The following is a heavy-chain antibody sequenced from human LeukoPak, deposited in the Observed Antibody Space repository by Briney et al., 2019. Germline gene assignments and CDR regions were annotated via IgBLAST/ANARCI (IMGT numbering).Heavy chain of an antibody. CDR1: GFTFSSYA. D-gene: IGHD3-22*01. CDR2: VSGSGGST. J-gene: IGHJ4*02. V-gene: IGHV3-23*01. CDR3: AKIAYDTGGEIDY. Sequence: QSGGSLRLSCAASGFTFSSYAMSWVRQAPGKGLEWVSAVSGSGGSTFYADSVKGRITISRDNSKNTLYLQMNSLRAEDTAIYYCAKIAYDTGGEIDYWGQGTLVTVSS.